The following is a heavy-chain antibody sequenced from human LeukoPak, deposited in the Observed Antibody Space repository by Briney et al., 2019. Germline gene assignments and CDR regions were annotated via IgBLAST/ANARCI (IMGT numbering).Heavy chain of an antibody. V-gene: IGHV3-23*01. CDR3: AKRHYYDSSGYHYGEYFDY. CDR2: ISGSGGST. J-gene: IGHJ4*02. D-gene: IGHD3-22*01. CDR1: GSTFSSYA. Sequence: PGGSLRLSCAASGSTFSSYAMSWVRQAPGKGLEWVSAISGSGGSTYYADSVKGRFTISRDDSKNTLYLQMNSLRAEDTAVYYCAKRHYYDSSGYHYGEYFDYWGQGTLVTVSS.